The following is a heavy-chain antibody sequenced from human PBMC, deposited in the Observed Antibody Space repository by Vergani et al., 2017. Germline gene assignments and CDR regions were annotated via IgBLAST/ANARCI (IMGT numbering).Heavy chain of an antibody. J-gene: IGHJ6*03. CDR2: IYPGDSDT. V-gene: IGHV5-51*03. Sequence: EVQLVQSGAEVKKPGESLKISCKGSGYSFTSYWIGWVRQMPGKGLEWMGIIYPGDSDTRYSPSFQGQVTISADKSISTAYLQWSSLRSEDTAVYYCARSVRRLGPTSYYYYYMDVWGKGTTVTVSS. CDR3: ARSVRRLGPTSYYYYYMDV. CDR1: GYSFTSYW. D-gene: IGHD6-19*01.